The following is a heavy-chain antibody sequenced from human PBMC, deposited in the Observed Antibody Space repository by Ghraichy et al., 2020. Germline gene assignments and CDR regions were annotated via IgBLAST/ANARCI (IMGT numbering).Heavy chain of an antibody. D-gene: IGHD6-19*01. V-gene: IGHV3-74*01. CDR3: ARDHAVLATNWFDA. CDR1: GFTFSTYW. J-gene: IGHJ5*02. CDR2: INSDGSST. Sequence: LSLTCAASGFTFSTYWMHWVRQAPGKGLVWVSRINSDGSSTTYADSVKGRFTISRDNAKNTLYLQMNSLRADDTAVYYCARDHAVLATNWFDAWGQGTLVTVSS.